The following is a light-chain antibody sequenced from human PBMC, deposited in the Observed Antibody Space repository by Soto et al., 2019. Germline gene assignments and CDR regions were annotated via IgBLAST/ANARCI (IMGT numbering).Light chain of an antibody. J-gene: IGLJ2*01. CDR1: SSNIGNTF. CDR3: ASWESSLSIGV. CDR2: DND. V-gene: IGLV1-51*01. Sequence: QSVLTQPPSVSAAPGQKVTSSCSGSSSNIGNTFVSWYQQLPGTAPKLLIYDNDKRPSVIPDRFSGSKSGTSATLGITGLQSGDYADYYCASWESSLSIGVFGGGTKLTVL.